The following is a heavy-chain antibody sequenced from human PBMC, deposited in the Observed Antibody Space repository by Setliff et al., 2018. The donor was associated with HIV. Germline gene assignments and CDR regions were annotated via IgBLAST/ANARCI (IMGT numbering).Heavy chain of an antibody. D-gene: IGHD3-10*01. V-gene: IGHV3-23*03. Sequence: GGSLRLSCAASGFTFSNYAMAWVRQAPGKGLEWVSVIYSGGSSTYYADSVKGRFTISRDNSRDTLYLQMNSLKTKDTAVYYCARGRLLWSGSYYYYYMDVWGKGTTVTV. CDR1: GFTFSNYA. J-gene: IGHJ6*03. CDR3: ARGRLLWSGSYYYYYMDV. CDR2: IYSGGSST.